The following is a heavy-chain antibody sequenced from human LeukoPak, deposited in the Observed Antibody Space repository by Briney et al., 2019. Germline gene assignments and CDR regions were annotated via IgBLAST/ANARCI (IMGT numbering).Heavy chain of an antibody. D-gene: IGHD2-2*01. CDR1: GFTFSSYS. V-gene: IGHV3-21*01. Sequence: GGSLRLSCAASGFTFSSYSMNWVRQAPGKGLEWVSSVNGNSDSIYYADSVKGRFTISRGNAKNSLYLQMNSLRAEGTAVYYCATRYCTSTNCYAFDYWGQGTLVTVSS. CDR3: ATRYCTSTNCYAFDY. J-gene: IGHJ4*02. CDR2: VNGNSDSI.